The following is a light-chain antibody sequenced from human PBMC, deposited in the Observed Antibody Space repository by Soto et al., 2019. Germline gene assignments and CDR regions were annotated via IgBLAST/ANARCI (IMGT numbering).Light chain of an antibody. CDR2: DAS. CDR1: QSVSSY. V-gene: IGKV3-11*01. CDR3: QQRSNWPLT. J-gene: IGKJ1*01. Sequence: EIVLTQSPATLSLSPGERATLSCRASQSVSSYFAWYQQKPGQAPRLLIYDASNRATVIPARFSGSGSGTDFTLPISSLEPEDFEVYYCQQRSNWPLTFGQGTKVEIK.